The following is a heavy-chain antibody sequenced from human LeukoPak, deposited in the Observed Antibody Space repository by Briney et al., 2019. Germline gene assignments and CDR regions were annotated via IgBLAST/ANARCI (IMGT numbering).Heavy chain of an antibody. V-gene: IGHV1-18*01. J-gene: IGHJ4*02. D-gene: IGHD5-12*01. Sequence: ASVKVSCKASGYTFTSYGISSVRQAPGQGLEWMGWISAYNGNTNYAQKLQGRVTMTTDTSTSTAYMELRSLRSDDTAVYYCARDPGHSGYDWGENFDYWGQGTLVTVSS. CDR2: ISAYNGNT. CDR1: GYTFTSYG. CDR3: ARDPGHSGYDWGENFDY.